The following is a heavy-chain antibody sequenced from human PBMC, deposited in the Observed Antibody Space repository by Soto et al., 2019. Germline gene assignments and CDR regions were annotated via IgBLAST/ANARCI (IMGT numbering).Heavy chain of an antibody. Sequence: PSETLSLTCTVSGGSISSYYWSWIRQPPGKGLEWIGYIYYSGSTNYNPSLKSRVTISVDTSKNQFSLKLSSVTAADTAVYYCARDNRQQQLPRVMDFWGQGSTVTVSS. J-gene: IGHJ6*02. CDR3: ARDNRQQQLPRVMDF. V-gene: IGHV4-59*01. D-gene: IGHD6-13*01. CDR2: IYYSGST. CDR1: GGSISSYY.